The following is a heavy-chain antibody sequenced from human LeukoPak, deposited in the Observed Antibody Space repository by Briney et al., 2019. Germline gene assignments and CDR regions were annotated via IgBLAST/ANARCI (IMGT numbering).Heavy chain of an antibody. CDR2: INHSGST. CDR1: GGSFSGYY. CDR3: ARGLSSSRYMVGLRWFDP. D-gene: IGHD6-13*01. J-gene: IGHJ5*02. Sequence: SETLSLTCAVYGGSFSGYYWSWIRQPPGKGLEWLGEINHSGSTNYNPSLKSRVTISVDTSKNQFSLKLSSVTAADTAVYYCARGLSSSRYMVGLRWFDPWGQGTLVTVSS. V-gene: IGHV4-34*01.